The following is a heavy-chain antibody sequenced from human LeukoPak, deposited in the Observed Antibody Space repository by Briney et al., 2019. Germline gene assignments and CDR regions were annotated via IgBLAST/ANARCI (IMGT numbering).Heavy chain of an antibody. CDR3: ARSKDILTGYCFDY. Sequence: SETLSLTCTVSGGSISSYYWSWIRQPPGKGLEWIGYIYYSGSTNYNPSLKSRVTISVDTSKNQFSLKLSSVTAADTAVYYCARSKDILTGYCFDYWGQGTLVTVSS. V-gene: IGHV4-59*01. D-gene: IGHD3-9*01. CDR1: GGSISSYY. CDR2: IYYSGST. J-gene: IGHJ4*02.